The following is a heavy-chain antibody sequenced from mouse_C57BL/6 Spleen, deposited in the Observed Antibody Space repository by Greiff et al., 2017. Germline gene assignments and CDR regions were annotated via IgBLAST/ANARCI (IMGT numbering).Heavy chain of an antibody. D-gene: IGHD2-4*01. Sequence: QVQLQQPGAELVRPGSSVKLSCKASGYTFTSYWMHWVKQRPIQGLEWIGNIDPSDSETHYNQKFKDKATLTVDKSSSTAYMQLSSLTSEDSAVYYCARPYYDYDGPWVAYWGQGTLVTVSA. CDR3: ARPYYDYDGPWVAY. CDR1: GYTFTSYW. CDR2: IDPSDSET. V-gene: IGHV1-52*01. J-gene: IGHJ3*01.